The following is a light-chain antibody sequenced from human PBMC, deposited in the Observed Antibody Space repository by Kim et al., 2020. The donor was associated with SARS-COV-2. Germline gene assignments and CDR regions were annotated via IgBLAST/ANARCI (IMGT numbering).Light chain of an antibody. V-gene: IGLV3-19*01. CDR1: SLRSYY. CDR3: NSRDSNDNVV. Sequence: ALGQAGRSTCQGDSLRSYYATWYQQKPGQAPILVIYGKNNRPSGIPDRFSGSSSGNTASLTITGTQAGDEADYYWNSRDSNDNVVFGGGTKLIV. J-gene: IGLJ2*01. CDR2: GKN.